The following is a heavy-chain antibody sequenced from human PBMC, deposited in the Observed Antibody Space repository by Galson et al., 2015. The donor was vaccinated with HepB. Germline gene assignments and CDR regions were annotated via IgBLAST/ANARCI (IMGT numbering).Heavy chain of an antibody. CDR2: ISWNSTNI. CDR1: GFTFDEHA. Sequence: LRLSCAVSGFTFDEHAMHWVRQAPGKGLEWVSGISWNSTNIAYADSVKGRFTISRDNAKNSLYLQMNSLRAEDKALYYCAKDIAPRNYDILTGDAFDIWGQGTMVTVSS. CDR3: AKDIAPRNYDILTGDAFDI. D-gene: IGHD3-9*01. V-gene: IGHV3-9*01. J-gene: IGHJ3*02.